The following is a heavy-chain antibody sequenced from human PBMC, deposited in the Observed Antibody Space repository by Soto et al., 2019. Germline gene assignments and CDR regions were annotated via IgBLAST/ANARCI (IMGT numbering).Heavy chain of an antibody. J-gene: IGHJ4*02. V-gene: IGHV1-3*01. CDR3: ARSLYDSSGYYYGYFDY. CDR1: GYTFTSYA. CDR2: INAGNGNT. D-gene: IGHD3-22*01. Sequence: QVQLVQSGAEVKKPGASVKVSCKASGYTFTSYAMHWVRQAPGQRLEWMGWINAGNGNTKYSQKFQGRVTITRDTSASTAYMELSSLRSEDTAVYYCARSLYDSSGYYYGYFDYWGQGTLVTVSS.